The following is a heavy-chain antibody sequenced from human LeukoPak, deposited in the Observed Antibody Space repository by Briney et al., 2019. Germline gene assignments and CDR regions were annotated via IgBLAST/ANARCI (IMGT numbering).Heavy chain of an antibody. CDR3: AREGYIAVAGRERVAYFDY. Sequence: PSETLSLTCAVYGGSFSGYYWSWIRQPPGKGLEWIGEINHSGSTNYNPSLKSRVTVSVDTSKNQFSLKLSSVTAADTAVYYCAREGYIAVAGRERVAYFDYWGQGTLVTVSS. D-gene: IGHD6-19*01. J-gene: IGHJ4*02. CDR2: INHSGST. CDR1: GGSFSGYY. V-gene: IGHV4-34*01.